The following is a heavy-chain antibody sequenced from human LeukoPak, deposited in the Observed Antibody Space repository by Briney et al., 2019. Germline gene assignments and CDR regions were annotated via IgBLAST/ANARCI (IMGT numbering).Heavy chain of an antibody. CDR2: ISQNGYT. D-gene: IGHD2-15*01. V-gene: IGHV4-59*08. Sequence: PSETLSLTCTVSGASIGSYYWSWIRQPPGKGLEWIGYISQNGYTKYTPSLKSRVTISRDTSENQFSLILSSVTAADTAVYYCTRHDVVAVIGHGMAVWGQETTVTVSS. CDR3: TRHDVVAVIGHGMAV. CDR1: GASIGSYY. J-gene: IGHJ6*02.